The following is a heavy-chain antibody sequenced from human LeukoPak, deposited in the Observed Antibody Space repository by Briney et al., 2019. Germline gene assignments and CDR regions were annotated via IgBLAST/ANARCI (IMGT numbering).Heavy chain of an antibody. CDR3: ARETYYYDSSGPLGFDY. D-gene: IGHD3-22*01. CDR1: GGSISSGGYY. V-gene: IGHV4-31*03. J-gene: IGHJ4*02. Sequence: PSETLSLTCTVSGGSISSGGYYWSWIRQHPGKGLEWIGYIYYSGSTYYNPSLKSRVTISVDTSKNQFSLKLSSVTAADTAVYYCARETYYYDSSGPLGFDYWGQGTLVTVSS. CDR2: IYYSGST.